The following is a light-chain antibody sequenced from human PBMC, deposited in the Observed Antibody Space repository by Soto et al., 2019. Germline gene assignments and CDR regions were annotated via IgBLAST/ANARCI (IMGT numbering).Light chain of an antibody. CDR2: DAS. V-gene: IGKV3-11*01. CDR1: QSVSSY. Sequence: EIVLTQSPATLSLSPGERATLSCRASQSVSSYLAWYQHKPGQAPRLLIYDASNRATGIPARFSGSGSGTDFTITISSIETADFAVYYCQQRSNWPPYTFGQGTKLEIK. J-gene: IGKJ2*01. CDR3: QQRSNWPPYT.